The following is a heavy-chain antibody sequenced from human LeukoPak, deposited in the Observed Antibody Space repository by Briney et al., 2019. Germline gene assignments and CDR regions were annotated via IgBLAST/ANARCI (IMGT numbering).Heavy chain of an antibody. CDR1: GGSINSYY. CDR3: ARARELSYDSSSPYYFEY. D-gene: IGHD3-22*01. J-gene: IGHJ4*02. V-gene: IGHV4-59*01. Sequence: ASETLSLTCTVSGGSINSYYWTWIRQPPGKGLEWLGYIYYSGSTNYNPSLKSRVTISLDTSKNQFSLRLTSVTAADTAVYYCARARELSYDSSSPYYFEYWGQGTLVTVSS. CDR2: IYYSGST.